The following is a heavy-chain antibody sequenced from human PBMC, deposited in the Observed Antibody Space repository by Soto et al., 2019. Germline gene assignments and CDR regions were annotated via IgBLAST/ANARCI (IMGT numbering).Heavy chain of an antibody. Sequence: QLQLQESGSGLVKPSQTLSLTCAVSGGSISSGGYSWSWLRQPPGKGLEWIGYIYHSGSTYYNPSLKRRVTISVDRSKKQFSLKLSSVTGADTAVYYCARDLIVANALYFDLWGRGTLVTVSS. CDR3: ARDLIVANALYFDL. D-gene: IGHD5-12*01. V-gene: IGHV4-30-2*01. CDR1: GGSISSGGYS. J-gene: IGHJ2*01. CDR2: IYHSGST.